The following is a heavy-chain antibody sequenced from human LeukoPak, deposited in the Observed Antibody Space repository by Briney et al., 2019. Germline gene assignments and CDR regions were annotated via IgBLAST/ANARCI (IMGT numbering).Heavy chain of an antibody. D-gene: IGHD2-15*01. V-gene: IGHV4-39*01. Sequence: SETLPLTCTVSGGPISSSSYYWGWIRQPPGKGLEWIGSIYYSGSTYYNPSLKSRVTISVDTSKNQFSLKVSSVTAADTAVYYCARHGAYCTGGSCNRFDPWGQGTLVTVSS. CDR3: ARHGAYCTGGSCNRFDP. J-gene: IGHJ5*02. CDR2: IYYSGST. CDR1: GGPISSSSYY.